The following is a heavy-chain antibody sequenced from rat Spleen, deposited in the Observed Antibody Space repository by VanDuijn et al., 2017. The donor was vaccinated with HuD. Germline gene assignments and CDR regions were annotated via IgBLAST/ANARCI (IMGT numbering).Heavy chain of an antibody. Sequence: QVQLKESGPGLVQPSQTLSLTCTVSGFSVISYGVSWVRQPPEKGLEWLGGIWSGGNTDYNSGLKSRLSISRDTSKSQVLLKINSLQTEDTAMYFCVRHDPHWYFDFWGPGTMVTVSS. CDR2: IWSGGNT. D-gene: IGHD1-7*01. V-gene: IGHV2-16*01. J-gene: IGHJ1*01. CDR3: VRHDPHWYFDF. CDR1: GFSVISYG.